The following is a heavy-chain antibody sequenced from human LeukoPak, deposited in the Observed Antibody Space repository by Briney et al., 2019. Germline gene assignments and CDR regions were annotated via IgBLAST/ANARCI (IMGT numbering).Heavy chain of an antibody. CDR3: ARGSNGDIVVVPAAIGRRWFDP. CDR2: INHSGST. Sequence: NPSETLSLTCTVSGGSISSYYWSWIRQPPGKGLEWIGEINHSGSTNYNPSLKSRVTISVDTSKNQFSLKLSSVTAADTAVYYCARGSNGDIVVVPAAIGRRWFDPWGQGTLVTVSS. V-gene: IGHV4-34*01. D-gene: IGHD2-2*02. J-gene: IGHJ5*02. CDR1: GGSISSYY.